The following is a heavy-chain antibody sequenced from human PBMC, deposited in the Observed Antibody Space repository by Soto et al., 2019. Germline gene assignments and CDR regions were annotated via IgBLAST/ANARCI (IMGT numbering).Heavy chain of an antibody. CDR3: GRGYYYASGSAFPY. J-gene: IGHJ4*02. CDR2: INQSGAT. V-gene: IGHV4-34*01. D-gene: IGHD3-10*01. CDR1: NWSFSKYY. Sequence: QLQQLGAGLLKPSETLSLTCAVYNWSFSKYYWYWIRQSPGKGLEWIGEINQSGATNYNPTLKSRVTISVDTSKTQYYLKLKSLTAADTAVYYCGRGYYYASGSAFPYWGQGTLVTVSS.